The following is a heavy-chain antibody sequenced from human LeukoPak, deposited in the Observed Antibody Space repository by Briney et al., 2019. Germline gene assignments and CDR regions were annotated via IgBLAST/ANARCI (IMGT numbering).Heavy chain of an antibody. J-gene: IGHJ6*03. CDR2: INPNSGGT. V-gene: IGHV1-2*02. CDR1: GGTFSSYA. Sequence: ASVKVSCKASGGTFSSYAISWVRQAPGQGLEWMGWINPNSGGTNYAQKFQGRVTMTRDTSISTAYMELSRLRSEDTAVYYCARGQNAAHYYQYYYMDVWGKGTTVTISS. CDR3: ARGQNAAHYYQYYYMDV. D-gene: IGHD1-1*01.